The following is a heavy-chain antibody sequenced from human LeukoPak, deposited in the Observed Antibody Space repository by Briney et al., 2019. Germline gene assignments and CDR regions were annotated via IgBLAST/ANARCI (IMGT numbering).Heavy chain of an antibody. V-gene: IGHV4-34*01. CDR1: GGSFSGYY. CDR3: ARHVGILTGYSPYNWFDP. D-gene: IGHD3-9*01. CDR2: INHSGST. J-gene: IGHJ5*02. Sequence: SETLSLTCAVYGGSFSGYYWSWIRQPAGKGLEWIGEINHSGSTNYNPSLKSRVTISVDTSKNQFSLKLSSVTAADTAVYYCARHVGILTGYSPYNWFDPWGQGTLVTVSS.